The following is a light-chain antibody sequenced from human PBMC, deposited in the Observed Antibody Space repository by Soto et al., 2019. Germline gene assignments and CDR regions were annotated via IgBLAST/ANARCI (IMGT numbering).Light chain of an antibody. J-gene: IGKJ1*01. CDR3: QQYSTYTPRT. V-gene: IGKV1-5*03. CDR1: QSISSW. Sequence: DIPMTHSPSTLSASLLDRVNMXVLSSQSISSWLAWYQQKPGKAPKLLIYKASSLESGVPSRFSGSGSGTEFTLTISSLQPDDFATYYCQQYSTYTPRTFGQGTKVDI. CDR2: KAS.